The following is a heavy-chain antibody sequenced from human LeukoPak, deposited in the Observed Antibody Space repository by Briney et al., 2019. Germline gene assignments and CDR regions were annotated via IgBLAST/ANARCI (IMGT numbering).Heavy chain of an antibody. CDR2: ISSSGSTI. V-gene: IGHV3-11*01. Sequence: GGSLRHSCAASGFTFSDYYMSWIRQAPGKGLEWVSYISSSGSTIYYADSVKGRFTISRDNAKNSLYLQMNSLRAEDTAVYYCARVKCSGGSCYRGAWFDPWGQGTLVTVSS. D-gene: IGHD2-15*01. CDR1: GFTFSDYY. CDR3: ARVKCSGGSCYRGAWFDP. J-gene: IGHJ5*02.